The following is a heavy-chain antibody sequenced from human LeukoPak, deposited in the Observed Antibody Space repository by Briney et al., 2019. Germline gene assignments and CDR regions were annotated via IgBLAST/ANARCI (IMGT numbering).Heavy chain of an antibody. V-gene: IGHV4-59*01. J-gene: IGHJ4*02. CDR1: GGSISSYY. CDR3: ARDRNPTRN. Sequence: PSETLSLTCTVSGGSISSYYWSWIRQPPGKGLEWIGYIYYSGSTNYNPSLKSRVTISVDTSKNQFSLKLSSVTAADTAVYYCARDRNPTRNWGQGTLVTVSS. D-gene: IGHD1-14*01. CDR2: IYYSGST.